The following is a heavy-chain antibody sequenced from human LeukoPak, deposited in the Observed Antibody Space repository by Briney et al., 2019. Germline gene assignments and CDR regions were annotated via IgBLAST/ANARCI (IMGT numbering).Heavy chain of an antibody. J-gene: IGHJ4*02. CDR3: ARTYHYDSSGFKPVDFDY. Sequence: PGRSLRLSCAASGLTFSTFGMNWVRQAPGKGLEWVSYISSSGSTIYYADSVKGRFTISRDNAKNSLYLQMNSLRAEDTAVYYCARTYHYDSSGFKPVDFDYSGQGTLVTVSS. CDR1: GLTFSTFG. CDR2: ISSSGSTI. D-gene: IGHD3-22*01. V-gene: IGHV3-48*04.